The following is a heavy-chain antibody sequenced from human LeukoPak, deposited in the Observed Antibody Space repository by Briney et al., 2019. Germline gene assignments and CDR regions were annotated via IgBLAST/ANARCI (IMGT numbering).Heavy chain of an antibody. CDR1: GGSISSGGYS. CDR3: ARWLVGPPGAPLGLERLDYYYGMDV. Sequence: SQTLSLTCAVSGGSISSGGYSWSWIRQPPGKGLEWIGEINHSGSTNYNPSLKSRVTISVDTSKNQFSLKLSSVTAADTAVYYCARWLVGPPGAPLGLERLDYYYGMDVWGQGTTVTVSS. CDR2: INHSGST. D-gene: IGHD1-1*01. V-gene: IGHV4-30-2*01. J-gene: IGHJ6*02.